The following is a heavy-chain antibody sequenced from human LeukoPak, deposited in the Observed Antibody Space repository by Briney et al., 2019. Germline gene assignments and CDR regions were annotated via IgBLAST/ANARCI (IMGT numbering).Heavy chain of an antibody. CDR2: IYYSGSP. J-gene: IGHJ4*02. Sequence: SETLSLTCTVSGGSMSTYYWSWIRQPPGKGLEWIGYIYYSGSPNYNPSLKSRVTISVDTFNKQFSLNLKSVTAADTAVYYCARYVAWLGGLDCWGQGTLVTVSS. CDR3: ARYVAWLGGLDC. V-gene: IGHV4-59*01. D-gene: IGHD6-19*01. CDR1: GGSMSTYY.